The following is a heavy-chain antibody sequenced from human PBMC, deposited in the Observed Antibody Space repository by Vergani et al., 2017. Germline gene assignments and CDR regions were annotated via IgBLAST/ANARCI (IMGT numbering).Heavy chain of an antibody. CDR1: GFTFSSYG. CDR3: AKGHDILTGYYLRYFDY. J-gene: IGHJ4*02. CDR2: ISYDGSNK. Sequence: QVQLVESGGGVVQPGRSLRLSCAASGFTFSSYGMHWVRQAPGKGLEWVAVISYDGSNKYYADSVKGRFTISRDNSKNTLYLQMNSLRAEDAAVYYCAKGHDILTGYYLRYFDYWGQGTLVTVSS. V-gene: IGHV3-30*18. D-gene: IGHD3-9*01.